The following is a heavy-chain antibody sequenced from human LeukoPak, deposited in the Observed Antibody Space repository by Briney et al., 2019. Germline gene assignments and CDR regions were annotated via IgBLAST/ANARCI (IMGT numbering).Heavy chain of an antibody. D-gene: IGHD5-18*01. J-gene: IGHJ4*02. Sequence: RPGGSLRLSCAASGFTFSSYSMNWVRQPPGKGLEWIGEINHSGSTNYNPSLKSRVTISVDTSKNQFSLKLSSVTAADTAVYYCASVSYGYRFDYWGQGTLVTVSS. CDR3: ASVSYGYRFDY. V-gene: IGHV4-34*01. CDR2: INHSGST. CDR1: GFTFSSYS.